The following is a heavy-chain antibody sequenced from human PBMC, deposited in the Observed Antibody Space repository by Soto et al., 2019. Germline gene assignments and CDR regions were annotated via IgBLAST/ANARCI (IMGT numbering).Heavy chain of an antibody. CDR2: INAGNGNT. CDR1: GYTFTSYA. J-gene: IGHJ6*02. D-gene: IGHD3-22*01. CDR3: ARDQWAYYYDSSGNYYYGMDV. V-gene: IGHV1-3*01. Sequence: ASVKVSCKASGYTFTSYAMHWVRQAPGQRLEWMGWINAGNGNTKYSQKFQGRVSITRDTSASTAYMELSSLRSEDTAVYYCARDQWAYYYDSSGNYYYGMDVWGQGTTVTVS.